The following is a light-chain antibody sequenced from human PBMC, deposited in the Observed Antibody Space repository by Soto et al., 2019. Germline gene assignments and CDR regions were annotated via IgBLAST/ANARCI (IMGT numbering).Light chain of an antibody. CDR1: QSVSSY. Sequence: EKVMTQSPATLSVSPGERATLSCRASQSVSSYLAWYQQKPGQAPRLLIYDASTRATGVPARFSGSGSGTEVTLTISSLQSEDLAVYYCQQYDDWPETFGQGTKVDIK. CDR3: QQYDDWPET. CDR2: DAS. J-gene: IGKJ1*01. V-gene: IGKV3-15*01.